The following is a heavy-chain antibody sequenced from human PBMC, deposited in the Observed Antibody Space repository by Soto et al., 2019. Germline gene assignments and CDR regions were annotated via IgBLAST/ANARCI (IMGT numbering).Heavy chain of an antibody. CDR1: GGSISSGDYY. V-gene: IGHV4-30-4*01. CDR2: IYYSGST. Sequence: SETLSLTCTVSGGSISSGDYYWSWIRQPPGKGLEWIGYIYYSGSTYYNPSLKSRVTISVDTSKNQFSLKLSSVTAADTAVYYCARVIVVVITSYYFDYWGQGTLVTVSS. D-gene: IGHD3-22*01. J-gene: IGHJ4*02. CDR3: ARVIVVVITSYYFDY.